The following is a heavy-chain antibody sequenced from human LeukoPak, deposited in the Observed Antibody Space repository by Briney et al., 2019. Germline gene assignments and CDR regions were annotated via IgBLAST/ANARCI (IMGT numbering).Heavy chain of an antibody. CDR1: GFTFSSYG. CDR2: IWYDGSNK. D-gene: IGHD5-18*01. Sequence: GGSLRLSCAASGFTFSSYGMHWVRQAPGKGLEWVAVIWYDGSNKYYADSVKGRFTISRNNSKNTLYLQMNSLRAEDTAVYYCARVRGYSYGPADYWGQGTLVTVSS. V-gene: IGHV3-33*01. J-gene: IGHJ4*02. CDR3: ARVRGYSYGPADY.